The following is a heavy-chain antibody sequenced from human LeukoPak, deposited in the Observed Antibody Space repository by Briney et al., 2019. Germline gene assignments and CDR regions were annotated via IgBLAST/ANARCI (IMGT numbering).Heavy chain of an antibody. V-gene: IGHV1-18*01. CDR3: ARGGREYKYGRELDH. CDR2: ISDYNRNT. CDR1: GYTFTNYG. Sequence: ASVKVSCKASGYTFTNYGINWARLAPGQGLEWMGWISDYNRNTYYAQKLQGRVTMTTDTFTSTAYMGLRGLRSDDTAVYYCARGGREYKYGRELDHWGQGTLVTVSS. J-gene: IGHJ4*02. D-gene: IGHD5-18*01.